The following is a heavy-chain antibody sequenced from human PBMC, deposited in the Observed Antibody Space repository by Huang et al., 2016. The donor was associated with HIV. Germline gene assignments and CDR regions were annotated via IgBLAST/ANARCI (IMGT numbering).Heavy chain of an antibody. J-gene: IGHJ4*02. CDR2: ISSDGNYI. D-gene: IGHD2-21*02. CDR3: ARVDSTANMMGVDL. Sequence: EVQLVESGGGQVHPGGSLRLSCAVSGFAFSDYGMNWVRQDPGKGLEWVASISSDGNYIYYADSVKGRFTISRDNAKNSLSLQINILGAEDTAVYYCARVDSTANMMGVDLWGRGTLVTVFS. V-gene: IGHV3-21*02. CDR1: GFAFSDYG.